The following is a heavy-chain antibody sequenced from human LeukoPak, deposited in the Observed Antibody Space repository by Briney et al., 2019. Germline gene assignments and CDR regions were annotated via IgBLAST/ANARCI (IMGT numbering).Heavy chain of an antibody. J-gene: IGHJ4*02. Sequence: ASVKVSCKESGYSFTDYYMQGVRQAPGQGLEWMGWINPKSGDTKYAQKFQGRITMTRDTSISTSYMELSRLRSDDTAVYYCARERCTTAGCDKSFDSWGQGTLITVSS. CDR3: ARERCTTAGCDKSFDS. CDR2: INPKSGDT. CDR1: GYSFTDYY. D-gene: IGHD2-2*02. V-gene: IGHV1-2*02.